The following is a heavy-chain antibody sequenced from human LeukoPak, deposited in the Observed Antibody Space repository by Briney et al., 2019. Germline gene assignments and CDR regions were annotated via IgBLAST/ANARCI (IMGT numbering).Heavy chain of an antibody. CDR3: AREGYSYGLDY. CDR2: IYYSGST. CDR1: GGSISSYY. J-gene: IGHJ4*02. D-gene: IGHD5-18*01. V-gene: IGHV4-59*01. Sequence: SETLSLNCTVSGGSISSYYWSWIRQPPGKGLEWIGYIYYSGSTNYNPSLKSRVTISVDTSKNQFSLKLSSVTAADTAVYYCAREGYSYGLDYWGQGTLVTVSS.